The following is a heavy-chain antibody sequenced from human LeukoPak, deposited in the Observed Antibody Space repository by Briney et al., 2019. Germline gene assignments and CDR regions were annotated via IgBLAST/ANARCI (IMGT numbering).Heavy chain of an antibody. V-gene: IGHV5-51*01. J-gene: IGHJ5*02. CDR1: GYSFTSYW. CDR3: ARADTAMVTTKNGGWFDP. D-gene: IGHD5-18*01. CDR2: IYPGDSDT. Sequence: GESLKISCKGSGYSFTSYWIGWVRQMPGKGLEWMGIIYPGDSDTRYSPSFQGQVTISADKSISTAYLQWSSLKASDTAMYYCARADTAMVTTKNGGWFDPWGQGTLVTVSS.